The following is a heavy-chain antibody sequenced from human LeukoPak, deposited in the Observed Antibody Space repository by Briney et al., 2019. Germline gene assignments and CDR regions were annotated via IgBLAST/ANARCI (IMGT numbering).Heavy chain of an antibody. Sequence: GGSLRLSCAASGFTFSNFWMTWVRQAPGKGLEWVANIKQDGSQKFYLDSVKGRFTISRDNAKNSLFLQMNSMRAEDTAVYYCTAATPDYWGQGTLVTASS. D-gene: IGHD6-13*01. CDR2: IKQDGSQK. CDR1: GFTFSNFW. CDR3: TAATPDY. J-gene: IGHJ4*02. V-gene: IGHV3-7*02.